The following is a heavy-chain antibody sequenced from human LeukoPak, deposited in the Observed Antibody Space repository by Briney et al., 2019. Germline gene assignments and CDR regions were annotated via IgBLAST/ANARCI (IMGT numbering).Heavy chain of an antibody. CDR2: INHSGST. CDR1: GGSISSYY. D-gene: IGHD3-10*01. J-gene: IGHJ4*02. Sequence: PSETLSLTCTVSGGSISSYYWSWIRQPPGKGLEWIGEINHSGSTNYNPSLKSRVTISVDTSKNQFSVRLSSVTAADTAVYYCASAFYGSGSYRGDYWGQGTLVTVSS. CDR3: ASAFYGSGSYRGDY. V-gene: IGHV4-34*01.